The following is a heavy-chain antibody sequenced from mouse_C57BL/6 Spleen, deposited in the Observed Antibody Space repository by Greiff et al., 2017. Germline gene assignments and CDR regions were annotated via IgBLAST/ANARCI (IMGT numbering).Heavy chain of an antibody. CDR1: GYTFTSYW. D-gene: IGHD2-5*01. CDR3: ARSYSNSYAMDY. Sequence: QVQLQQPGAELVMPGASVKLSCKASGYTFTSYWMHWVKQRPGQGLEWIGVIDPSDSYTNYNQKFKGKATLTVDTSSSTAYMQLSSLTSEDSAVYYCARSYSNSYAMDYWGQGTSVTVSS. CDR2: IDPSDSYT. J-gene: IGHJ4*01. V-gene: IGHV1-59*01.